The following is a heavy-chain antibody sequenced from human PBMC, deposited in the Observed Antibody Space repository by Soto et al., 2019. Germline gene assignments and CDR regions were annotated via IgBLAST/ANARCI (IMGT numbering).Heavy chain of an antibody. CDR1: GYAFTSYG. CDR2: ISDYSGNT. V-gene: IGHV1-18*01. D-gene: IGHD3-10*01. Sequence: QVQLVQSGADVKKPGASVKVCCKPSGYAFTSYGISWLRQAPRQGVEWMGWISDYSGNTNYAQKLQGRVTMTTGTSTSTAYMELRSMRSDDTAVYYCARDEGFGKLSCWRQGTLVTVSS. J-gene: IGHJ4*02. CDR3: ARDEGFGKLSC.